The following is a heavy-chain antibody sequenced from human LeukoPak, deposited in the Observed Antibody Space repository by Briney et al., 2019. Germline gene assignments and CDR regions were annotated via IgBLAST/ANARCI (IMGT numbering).Heavy chain of an antibody. Sequence: SETLSLTCAVYGGSFSGYYWRWIRQPPGKGLEWIGEINHSGSTNYNPSLKSRVTMSVDTSKNQFSLKLSSVTAADTAVYYCAREDFGRVAGVYFDYWGQGTLVTVSS. CDR1: GGSFSGYY. CDR3: AREDFGRVAGVYFDY. CDR2: INHSGST. V-gene: IGHV4-34*01. D-gene: IGHD6-19*01. J-gene: IGHJ4*02.